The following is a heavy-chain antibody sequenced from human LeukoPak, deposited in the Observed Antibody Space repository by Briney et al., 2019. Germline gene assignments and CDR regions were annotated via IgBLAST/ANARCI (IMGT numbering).Heavy chain of an antibody. Sequence: GGSLRLSCAASGFTFSSYEMNWVRQAPGKGLEWVSYISSSGSTIYYADSVKGRFTISRDNSKNTLYLQMNSLRAEDTAVYYCAREDSSGYYYYFDYWGQGTLVTVSS. CDR1: GFTFSSYE. J-gene: IGHJ4*02. D-gene: IGHD3-22*01. CDR2: ISSSGSTI. CDR3: AREDSSGYYYYFDY. V-gene: IGHV3-48*03.